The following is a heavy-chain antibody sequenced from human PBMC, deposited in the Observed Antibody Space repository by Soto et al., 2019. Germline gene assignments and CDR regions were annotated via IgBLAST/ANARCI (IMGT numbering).Heavy chain of an antibody. Sequence: PGGSLRLSCAASGFTFRNYAMGWVRQAPGKGLEWVAVISYDGSNKYYADSVKGRFTISRDNSKNTLYLQMNSLRAEDTAVYYCAKDRADIVVVVAAIVTNNAFDIWGQGTMVTVSS. V-gene: IGHV3-30*18. CDR2: ISYDGSNK. CDR3: AKDRADIVVVVAAIVTNNAFDI. J-gene: IGHJ3*02. D-gene: IGHD2-15*01. CDR1: GFTFRNYA.